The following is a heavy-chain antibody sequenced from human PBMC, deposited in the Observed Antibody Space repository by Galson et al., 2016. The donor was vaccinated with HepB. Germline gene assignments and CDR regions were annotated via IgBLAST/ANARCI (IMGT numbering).Heavy chain of an antibody. J-gene: IGHJ4*02. CDR3: AGDILRGVGVH. Sequence: SLRLSCAASGFTFSSYWMMWVRQAPGKGLEWVASINRDGSEKFFVDSVRGRFTISRENAKNSLYLQMSSLRVEDTALYYCAGDILRGVGVHWGQGTLVTVSS. CDR1: GFTFSSYW. D-gene: IGHD1-26*01. CDR2: INRDGSEK. V-gene: IGHV3-7*04.